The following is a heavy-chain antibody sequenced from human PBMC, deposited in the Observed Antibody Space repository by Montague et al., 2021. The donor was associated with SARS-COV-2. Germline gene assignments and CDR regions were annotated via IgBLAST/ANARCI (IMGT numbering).Heavy chain of an antibody. V-gene: IGHV4-39*01. Sequence: SETLSLTCTVSGGSISSSTYYWGWIRQPPGKGLEWIGSIYYSGTTYYXXXLKSRVTISVDTSKNQSSLKLSSVTAADTAVYYCARQGGYCSGGSCYGPFDYWGQGTLVTVSS. D-gene: IGHD2-15*01. CDR3: ARQGGYCSGGSCYGPFDY. CDR1: GGSISSSTYY. J-gene: IGHJ4*02. CDR2: IYYSGTT.